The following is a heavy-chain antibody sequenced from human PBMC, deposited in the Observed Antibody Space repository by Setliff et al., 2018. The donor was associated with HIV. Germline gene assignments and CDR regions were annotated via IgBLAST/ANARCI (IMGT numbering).Heavy chain of an antibody. J-gene: IGHJ4*02. Sequence: ETLFLTCTVSGPSINIHYWSWIRQSPGKAFEWIGYIYSTGSTNYNPSLQSRVTISMVASRNQFSLKVTSVTAADTAVYYCAKGAGFYGDYTFDHWGQGRQVTVSS. V-gene: IGHV4-59*11. CDR2: IYSTGST. CDR1: GPSINIHY. CDR3: AKGAGFYGDYTFDH. D-gene: IGHD4-17*01.